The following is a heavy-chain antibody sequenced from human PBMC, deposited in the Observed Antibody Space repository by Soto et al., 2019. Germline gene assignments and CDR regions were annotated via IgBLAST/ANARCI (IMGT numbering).Heavy chain of an antibody. CDR1: GDTLTSYG. CDR2: INPNSGGT. J-gene: IGHJ4*02. CDR3: AIGDRSSWIGNH. D-gene: IGHD6-6*01. V-gene: IGHV1-2*04. Sequence: ASVKVSCKDSGDTLTSYGFRWVRQAPGQGLEWMGWINPNSGGTNYAQKFQGWVTMTRDTSISTVILELNNLRSDDTAIYFCAIGDRSSWIGNHWGPGTQVTVSS.